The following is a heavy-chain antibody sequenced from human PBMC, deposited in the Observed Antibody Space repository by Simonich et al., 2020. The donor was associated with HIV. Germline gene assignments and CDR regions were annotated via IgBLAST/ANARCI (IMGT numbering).Heavy chain of an antibody. J-gene: IGHJ4*02. Sequence: QVQLQQWGAGLLKPSETLSLTCAVYGGSFSGYYWSWIRQPPGKGLEGIGEINHSGSTNYNPSLKSRFTISVDTSKNQFSLKLSSVTAADTAVYYCARGFYQRLYYFDYWGQGTLVTVSS. CDR2: INHSGST. V-gene: IGHV4-34*01. CDR1: GGSFSGYY. D-gene: IGHD2-2*01. CDR3: ARGFYQRLYYFDY.